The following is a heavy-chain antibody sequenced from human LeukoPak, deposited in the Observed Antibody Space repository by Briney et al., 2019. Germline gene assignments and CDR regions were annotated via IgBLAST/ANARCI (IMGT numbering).Heavy chain of an antibody. Sequence: GESLKISCKSSGYSFTNYWIAWVRQMPGKGLEWMGLIYPGDSDTRYSPSFQGQVTISADKSISTAYLQWSSLKASDTAMYYCARRRDLYSGSYYTFDYWGQGTLVTVSS. CDR2: IYPGDSDT. CDR1: GYSFTNYW. D-gene: IGHD1-26*01. V-gene: IGHV5-51*01. J-gene: IGHJ4*02. CDR3: ARRRDLYSGSYYTFDY.